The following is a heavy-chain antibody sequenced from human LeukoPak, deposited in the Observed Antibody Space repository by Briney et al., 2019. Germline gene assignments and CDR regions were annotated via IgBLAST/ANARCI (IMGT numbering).Heavy chain of an antibody. D-gene: IGHD1-26*01. CDR2: ISYSGSNK. V-gene: IGHV3-30-3*01. CDR1: GFSFSDYA. CDR3: AKDPDSGSYYYGMDV. J-gene: IGHJ6*02. Sequence: GRSLRLSCAASGFSFSDYAMHWVRQAPGKGLEWVAVISYSGSNKYFADSVKGRFTISRDNSKNTLYLQMNSLRAEDTAVYYCAKDPDSGSYYYGMDVWGQGTTVTVSS.